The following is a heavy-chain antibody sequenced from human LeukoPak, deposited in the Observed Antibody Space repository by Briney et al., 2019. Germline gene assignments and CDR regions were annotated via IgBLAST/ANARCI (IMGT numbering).Heavy chain of an antibody. CDR3: ARGYYDSSGYPYGMDV. V-gene: IGHV1-18*01. CDR1: GYTFTSYG. D-gene: IGHD3-22*01. CDR2: ISAYNGNT. Sequence: GASVKVSCKASGYTFTSYGISWVRQAPGQGLEWMGWISAYNGNTNYAQKLQGRVTMTTDTSTSTAYMELRSLRPDDTAVYYCARGYYDSSGYPYGMDVWGQGTTVTVSS. J-gene: IGHJ6*02.